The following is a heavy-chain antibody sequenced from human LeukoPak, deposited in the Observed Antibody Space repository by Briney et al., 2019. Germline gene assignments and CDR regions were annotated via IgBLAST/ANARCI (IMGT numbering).Heavy chain of an antibody. CDR3: ARGLRGHGY. CDR1: GGSFSGYY. V-gene: IGHV4-34*01. CDR2: INHSGST. D-gene: IGHD6-25*01. Sequence: SETLSLTCAVYGGSFSGYYWSWIRQPPGKGLEWIGEINHSGSTNYNPSLKSRVTISVDTSKNQFSLKLSSVTAADTAVYYCARGLRGHGYWGQGTLVTVPS. J-gene: IGHJ4*02.